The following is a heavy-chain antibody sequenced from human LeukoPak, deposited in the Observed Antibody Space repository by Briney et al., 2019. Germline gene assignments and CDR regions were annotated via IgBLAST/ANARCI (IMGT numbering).Heavy chain of an antibody. CDR2: INHSGST. V-gene: IGHV4-34*01. D-gene: IGHD6-13*01. CDR1: GGSFSGYY. Sequence: QSSETLSPTCAVYGGSFSGYYWSWIRQPPGKGLEWIGEINHSGSTNYNPSLKSRLTMSVDTSKNQFSLKLGSVTAADTAVYYCARDVVAAAGTWDYWGQGTLVTVSS. CDR3: ARDVVAAAGTWDY. J-gene: IGHJ4*02.